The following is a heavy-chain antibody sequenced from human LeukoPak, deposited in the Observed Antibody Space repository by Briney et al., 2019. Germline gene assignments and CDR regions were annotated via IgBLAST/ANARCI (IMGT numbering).Heavy chain of an antibody. CDR1: GGSISSYY. Sequence: SSETLSLTCTVSGGSISSYYWSWIRQPPGKGLGCIGYIYFRGSTNYNPSLKSRVTISVDTSKNQFSLKLSSVTAADTAVYYCARAEQQLTHYGMDVWGQGTTVTVSS. V-gene: IGHV4-59*01. CDR3: ARAEQQLTHYGMDV. J-gene: IGHJ6*02. D-gene: IGHD6-13*01. CDR2: IYFRGST.